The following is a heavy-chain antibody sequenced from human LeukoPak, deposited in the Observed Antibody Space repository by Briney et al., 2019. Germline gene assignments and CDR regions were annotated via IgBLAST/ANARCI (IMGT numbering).Heavy chain of an antibody. CDR3: AKDLNSAAGYNWFDP. J-gene: IGHJ5*02. D-gene: IGHD6-13*01. CDR1: GFTFSSYA. CDR2: ISGSGGST. Sequence: GGSLGLSCAASGFTFSSYAMSWVRQAPGKGLEWVSAISGSGGSTYYADSVKGRFTISRDNSKNTLYLQMNSLRAEDTAVYYCAKDLNSAAGYNWFDPWGQGTLVTVSS. V-gene: IGHV3-23*01.